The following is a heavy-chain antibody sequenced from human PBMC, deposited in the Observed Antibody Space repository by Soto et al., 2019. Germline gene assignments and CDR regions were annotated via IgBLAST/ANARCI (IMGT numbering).Heavy chain of an antibody. CDR2: ISGSGGST. CDR1: GFTFSSYS. V-gene: IGHV3-23*01. J-gene: IGHJ6*02. CDR3: AKDMGGITIFGRSYYYYYGMDV. D-gene: IGHD3-3*01. Sequence: PGGSLRLSCAASGFTFSSYSMHWVRQAPGKGLEWVAAISGSGGSTYYADSVKGRFTISRDNSKNTLYLQMNSLRAEDTAVYYCAKDMGGITIFGRSYYYYYGMDVWGQGTTVTVSS.